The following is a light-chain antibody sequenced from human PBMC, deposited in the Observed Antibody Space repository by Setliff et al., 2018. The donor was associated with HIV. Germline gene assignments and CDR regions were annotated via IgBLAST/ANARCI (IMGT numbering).Light chain of an antibody. V-gene: IGLV2-8*01. CDR3: SSYAGHNNFV. CDR2: EVT. CDR1: NSDIGSYNY. J-gene: IGLJ1*01. Sequence: QAALTQPPSASGSPGQSVAISCTGTNSDIGSYNYVSWYQQHPGKAPKLMIYEVTKRPSGFPDRFSVSKSGNTASLTVSGLQSEDEADYYCSSYAGHNNFVFGTGTKVTVL.